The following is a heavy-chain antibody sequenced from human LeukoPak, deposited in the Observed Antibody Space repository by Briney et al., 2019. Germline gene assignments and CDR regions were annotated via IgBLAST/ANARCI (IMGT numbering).Heavy chain of an antibody. V-gene: IGHV4-39*01. D-gene: IGHD2-8*01. J-gene: IGHJ4*02. CDR2: IYYSGST. CDR3: ASILYDLGAHCIDS. Sequence: PSETLSLTCTVSGGSITNISYYWGWIRQPPGKGLEWIGNIYYSGSTWYNSSLKSRGTMSVDTSKNQFSLKLSSVTAADTAVYFCASILYDLGAHCIDSWGQGTLITVSS. CDR1: GGSITNISYY.